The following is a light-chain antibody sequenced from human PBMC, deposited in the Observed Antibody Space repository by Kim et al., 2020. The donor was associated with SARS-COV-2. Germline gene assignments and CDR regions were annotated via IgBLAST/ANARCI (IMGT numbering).Light chain of an antibody. Sequence: PGKNVTISVSGASSNLGNNYVSWYQQVPGAAPKLLIKDNNKRPSGIPDRFSGSKSGASATLGIGGLQTGDEADYYCATWDSSLSALFGGGTKVTVL. J-gene: IGLJ3*02. CDR1: SSNLGNNY. CDR3: ATWDSSLSAL. V-gene: IGLV1-51*01. CDR2: DNN.